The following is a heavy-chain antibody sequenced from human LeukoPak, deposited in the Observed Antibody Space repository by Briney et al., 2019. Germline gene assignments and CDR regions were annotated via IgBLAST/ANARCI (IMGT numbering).Heavy chain of an antibody. Sequence: NPGGSLRLSCAASGFTFNTFNTNWVRQAPGKGLEWVSSITSGGDYIYYADSVKGRFTTSRDNAKNSLSLQLNSLRVEDTAVYYCARGHYDVLAASYKWTPDYWGQGTLVTVSS. CDR2: ITSGGDYI. D-gene: IGHD3-9*01. J-gene: IGHJ4*02. V-gene: IGHV3-21*01. CDR3: ARGHYDVLAASYKWTPDY. CDR1: GFTFNTFN.